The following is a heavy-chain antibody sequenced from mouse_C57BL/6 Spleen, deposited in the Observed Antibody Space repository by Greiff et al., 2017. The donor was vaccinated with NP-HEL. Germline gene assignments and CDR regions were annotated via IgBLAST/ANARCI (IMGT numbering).Heavy chain of an antibody. J-gene: IGHJ3*01. CDR1: GYAFSSSW. V-gene: IGHV1-82*01. CDR3: ARSRTAQATFAY. D-gene: IGHD3-2*02. Sequence: QVQLQQSGPELVKPGASVKISCKASGYAFSSSWMNWVKQRPGQGLEWIGRIYPGDGDTNYNGKFKGKATLTADKSSSTAYMQLSSLTSEDSAVYFCARSRTAQATFAYWGQGTLVTVSA. CDR2: IYPGDGDT.